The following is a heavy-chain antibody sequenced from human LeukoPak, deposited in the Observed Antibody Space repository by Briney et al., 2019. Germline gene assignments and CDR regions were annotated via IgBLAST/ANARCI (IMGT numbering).Heavy chain of an antibody. V-gene: IGHV1-2*02. CDR1: GYTFTGYY. J-gene: IGHJ4*02. CDR2: INANTGVT. D-gene: IGHD7-27*01. Sequence: ASVKVSCKASGYTFTGYYMHWVRQAPGQGLEWMGWINANTGVTHYAVKFQGRVTITRDTSISTVYMDLSSLQSDDTAVYYCARDHNWGLDYWGQGTLVLVSS. CDR3: ARDHNWGLDY.